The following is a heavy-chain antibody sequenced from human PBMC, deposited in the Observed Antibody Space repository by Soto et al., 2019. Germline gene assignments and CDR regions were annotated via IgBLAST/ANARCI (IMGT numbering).Heavy chain of an antibody. CDR2: VKSRPDGGTT. D-gene: IGHD6-19*01. J-gene: IGHJ4*02. Sequence: EGQLEQSGGGLVRSGGSLRLSCVASGFSFSNAWMTWVRQAPGKGLEWVGRVKSRPDGGTTDYASPVKGRFTITRDDSKSTVYLQMYSLKGEDTAVYYCNTVFLLPRGLGSSVFWGQGALVTVSS. CDR3: NTVFLLPRGLGSSVF. V-gene: IGHV3-15*01. CDR1: GFSFSNAW.